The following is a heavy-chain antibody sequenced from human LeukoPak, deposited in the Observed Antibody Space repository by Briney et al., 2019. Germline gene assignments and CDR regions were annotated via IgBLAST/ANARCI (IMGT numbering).Heavy chain of an antibody. J-gene: IGHJ4*02. CDR2: INPNSGGT. V-gene: IGHV1-2*02. Sequence: GASVKVSCKASGYTFTGYYMHWVRQAPGQGLEWMGWINPNSGGTNYAQKFQGGVTMTRDTSISTAYMELSRLRSDDTAVYYCARAYYYDSSGLDYWGQGTLVTVSS. D-gene: IGHD3-22*01. CDR1: GYTFTGYY. CDR3: ARAYYYDSSGLDY.